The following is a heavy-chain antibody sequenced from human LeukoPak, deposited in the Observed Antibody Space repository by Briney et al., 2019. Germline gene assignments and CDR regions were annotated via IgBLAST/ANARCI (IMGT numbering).Heavy chain of an antibody. CDR3: ARDRWELHLIDY. Sequence: GGSLRLSCAAPGFTFSSYSMNWVRQAPGKGLEWVSSISSSSSYIYYADSVKGRFTISRDNAKNSLYLQMNSLRAEDTAVYYCARDRWELHLIDYWGQGTLVTVSS. CDR2: ISSSSSYI. D-gene: IGHD1-26*01. V-gene: IGHV3-21*01. CDR1: GFTFSSYS. J-gene: IGHJ4*02.